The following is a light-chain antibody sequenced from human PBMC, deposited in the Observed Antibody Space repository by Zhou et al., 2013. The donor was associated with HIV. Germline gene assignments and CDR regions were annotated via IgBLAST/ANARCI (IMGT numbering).Light chain of an antibody. CDR1: QGISSY. Sequence: AIRITQSPSSLSASTGDRVTITCRASQGISSYLAWYQQKPGKAPELLIYGASNLQSGVPSRFTGSGSGTDFTLTISSLQPEDFATYYCQQAESLPLTFGGGTKVELK. CDR3: QQAESLPLT. CDR2: GAS. J-gene: IGKJ4*01. V-gene: IGKV1-8*01.